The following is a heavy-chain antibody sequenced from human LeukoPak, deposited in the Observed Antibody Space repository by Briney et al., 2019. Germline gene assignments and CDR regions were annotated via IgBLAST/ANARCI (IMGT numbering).Heavy chain of an antibody. D-gene: IGHD4-17*01. CDR3: AREPYGDYDYDHYGMDV. CDR1: GYTFTAYY. V-gene: IGHV1-2*04. CDR2: INPNSGGT. J-gene: IGHJ6*02. Sequence: GASVKVSCKASGYTFTAYYMHWVRQAPGQGLEWMGWINPNSGGTNYAQKFQGWVTMTRDTSISTAYMELSRLRSDDTAVYYCAREPYGDYDYDHYGMDVWGQGTTVTVSS.